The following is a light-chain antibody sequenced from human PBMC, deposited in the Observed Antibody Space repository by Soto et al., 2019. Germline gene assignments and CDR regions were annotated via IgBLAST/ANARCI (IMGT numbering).Light chain of an antibody. J-gene: IGLJ1*01. V-gene: IGLV2-14*01. CDR2: DVS. Sequence: QSALTQPASVSGSPGQPITISCTGTSSDVGSFDSVAWYQRNPGKAPKLMIYDVSNRPSGVSSRFSGSKSGNTASLSISGLQTEDEANYYCSSYTTSNTYVFGTRTKVTVL. CDR1: SSDVGSFDS. CDR3: SSYTTSNTYV.